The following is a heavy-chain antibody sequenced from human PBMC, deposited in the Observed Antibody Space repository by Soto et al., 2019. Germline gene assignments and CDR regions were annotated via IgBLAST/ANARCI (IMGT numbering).Heavy chain of an antibody. J-gene: IGHJ6*02. D-gene: IGHD3-3*01. V-gene: IGHV4-59*01. Sequence: SETLSLTCTVSGGSISSYYWSWIRQPPGKGLEWIGYIYYSGSTNYNPSLKSRVTISVDTSKNQFSLKLSSVTAADTAVYYCARGGLLTIFGEIYGMDVWGQGTTVTVSS. CDR1: GGSISSYY. CDR2: IYYSGST. CDR3: ARGGLLTIFGEIYGMDV.